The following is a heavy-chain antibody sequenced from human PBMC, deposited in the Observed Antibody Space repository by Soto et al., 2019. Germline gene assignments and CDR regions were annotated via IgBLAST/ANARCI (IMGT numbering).Heavy chain of an antibody. J-gene: IGHJ3*02. D-gene: IGHD4-17*01. CDR2: IYYSWST. V-gene: IGHV4-39*01. CDR1: GGSRSSSSYY. Sequence: SETLSLTCTVSGGSRSSSSYYWGWIRQPPGKGLEWIGSIYYSWSTYYNPSLKSRVTISVDTSKNQFSLKLSSVTAADTAVYYCARMGFDYGGNKDAFDIWGQGTMVTVSS. CDR3: ARMGFDYGGNKDAFDI.